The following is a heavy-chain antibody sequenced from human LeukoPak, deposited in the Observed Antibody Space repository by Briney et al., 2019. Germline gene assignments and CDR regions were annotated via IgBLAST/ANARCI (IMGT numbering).Heavy chain of an antibody. CDR1: GFTFSSHS. J-gene: IGHJ4*02. CDR3: ARENDYGGNFRYGYFDY. D-gene: IGHD4-23*01. Sequence: GGSLRLSCAASGFTFSSHSMNWVRQAPGQGLEWVSYISSGSSTIYSADSVKGRFTISRDNAKNSLYLQMNSLRAEDTAVYYCARENDYGGNFRYGYFDYWGQGTLVTVSS. V-gene: IGHV3-48*01. CDR2: ISSGSSTI.